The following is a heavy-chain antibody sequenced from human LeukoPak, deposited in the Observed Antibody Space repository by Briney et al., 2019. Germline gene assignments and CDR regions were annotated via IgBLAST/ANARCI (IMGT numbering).Heavy chain of an antibody. CDR2: IYYSGST. Sequence: SETLSLTCTVSGGSISSSSYYWGWIRQPPGKGLEWMGSIYYSGSTYYNPSLKSRVTISVDTSKNQFSLKLSSVTAADTAVYYSARPVYDFWSGYYDGDDYWGQGTLVTVSS. CDR1: GGSISSSSYY. V-gene: IGHV4-39*01. CDR3: ARPVYDFWSGYYDGDDY. J-gene: IGHJ4*02. D-gene: IGHD3-3*01.